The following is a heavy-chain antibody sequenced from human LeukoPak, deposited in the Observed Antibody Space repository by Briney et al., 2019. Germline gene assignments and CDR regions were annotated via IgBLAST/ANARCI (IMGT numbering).Heavy chain of an antibody. J-gene: IGHJ4*02. D-gene: IGHD3-22*01. Sequence: SVKVSCKASGGTFSSYAISWVRQAPGQGLEWMGGIIPIFGTANYAQRFQGRVTMTEDTSTDTAYMELSSLRSEDTAVYYCATQSALLRDFDYWGQGTLVTVSS. CDR1: GGTFSSYA. CDR3: ATQSALLRDFDY. CDR2: IIPIFGTA. V-gene: IGHV1-69*06.